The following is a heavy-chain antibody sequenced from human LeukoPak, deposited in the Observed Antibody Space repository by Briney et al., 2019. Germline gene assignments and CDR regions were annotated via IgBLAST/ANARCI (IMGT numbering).Heavy chain of an antibody. CDR2: ISSSGSTI. CDR1: GFTFSSYE. V-gene: IGHV3-48*03. J-gene: IGHJ6*04. Sequence: GGSLRLSCTASGFTFSSYEMNWVRQAPGKGLEWASYISSSGSTIYYADSVKGRFTISRDNAKNSLYLQMNSLRAEDTAVYYCAELGITMIGGVWGKGTTVTISS. CDR3: AELGITMIGGV. D-gene: IGHD3-10*02.